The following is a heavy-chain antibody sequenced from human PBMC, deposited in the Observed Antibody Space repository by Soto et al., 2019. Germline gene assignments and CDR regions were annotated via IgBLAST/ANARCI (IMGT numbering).Heavy chain of an antibody. CDR3: ARFDFWSGYYRAHLGYYGMDV. CDR1: GGSFSGYY. D-gene: IGHD3-3*01. CDR2: INHSGST. Sequence: ETLSLTCAVYGGSFSGYYWSWIRQPPGKGLEWIGEINHSGSTNYNPSLKSRVTISVDTSKNQFSLKLSSVTAADTAVYYCARFDFWSGYYRAHLGYYGMDVWGQGTTVTVSS. V-gene: IGHV4-34*01. J-gene: IGHJ6*02.